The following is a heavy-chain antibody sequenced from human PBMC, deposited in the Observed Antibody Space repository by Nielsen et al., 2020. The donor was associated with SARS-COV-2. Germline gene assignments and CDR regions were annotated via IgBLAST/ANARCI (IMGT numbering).Heavy chain of an antibody. CDR1: GYTFSHYS. V-gene: IGHV1-18*01. J-gene: IGHJ5*02. CDR2: ISGNSDSA. CDR3: ASSAPPSGFNWFDP. Sequence: ASVKVSCKASGYTFSHYSLHWVRQAPGQGLEWMGWISGNSDSAKYVKKFLGRVIMTTDTSTSTAYLEVRSLRSDDTAVYYCASSAPPSGFNWFDPWGQGTLVTVSS. D-gene: IGHD3-22*01.